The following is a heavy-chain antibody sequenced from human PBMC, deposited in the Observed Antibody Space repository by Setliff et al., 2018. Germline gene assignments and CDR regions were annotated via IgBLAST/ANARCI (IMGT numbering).Heavy chain of an antibody. CDR3: ARGTAMDH. D-gene: IGHD5-18*01. V-gene: IGHV3-7*03. CDR2: INHAGSDK. CDR1: GGSISSSSYY. Sequence: PSETLSLTCTVSGGSISSSSYYWGWIRQPPGKGLEWVANINHAGSDKYYVDSVKGRFTISRDNAKNSLYLQMNSLRAEDTAVYYCARGTAMDHWGQGTLVTVSS. J-gene: IGHJ4*02.